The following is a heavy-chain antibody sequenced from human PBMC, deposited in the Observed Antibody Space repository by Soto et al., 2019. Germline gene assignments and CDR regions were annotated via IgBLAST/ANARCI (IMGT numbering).Heavy chain of an antibody. J-gene: IGHJ3*02. Sequence: SGPTLVNPTETLTLTCTASGFSLSYARMGVSWIRQPPGKALEWLAHIFSNDEKSYSTSLKSRLTISKDTSKSQVVLTMTNMDPVDTATYYCARILETYYHILNGYLSPDAFDIWGQGTMVNVS. CDR1: GFSLSYARMG. D-gene: IGHD3-9*01. CDR3: ARILETYYHILNGYLSPDAFDI. V-gene: IGHV2-26*01. CDR2: IFSNDEK.